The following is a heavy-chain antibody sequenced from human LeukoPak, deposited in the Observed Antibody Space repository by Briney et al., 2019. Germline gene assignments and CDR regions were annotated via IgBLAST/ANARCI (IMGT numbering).Heavy chain of an antibody. CDR1: GYTFTSYD. D-gene: IGHD6-13*01. J-gene: IGHJ5*02. CDR3: ATDRVAAANWFDP. Sequence: GASVKVSCKASGYTFTSYDINWVQQAPGKGLEWMGLVDPEDGETIYAEKFQGRVTITADTSTDTAYMELSSLRSEDTAVYYCATDRVAAANWFDPWGQGTLVTVSS. V-gene: IGHV1-69-2*01. CDR2: VDPEDGET.